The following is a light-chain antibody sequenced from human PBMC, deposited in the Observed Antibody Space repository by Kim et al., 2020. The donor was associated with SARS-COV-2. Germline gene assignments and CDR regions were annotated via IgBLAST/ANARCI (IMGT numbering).Light chain of an antibody. CDR2: ATS. V-gene: IGKV3-15*01. J-gene: IGKJ1*01. CDR3: QQYESWPRT. Sequence: IVMTQSPATLSVSPGERGTLSCRASQSVTNLAWYQQKPGQPPRLLIYATSTRATDIPDRFSGSGSGTDFTLTISSLKSEDFAVYYCQQYESWPRTFGQGTKVDIK. CDR1: QSVTN.